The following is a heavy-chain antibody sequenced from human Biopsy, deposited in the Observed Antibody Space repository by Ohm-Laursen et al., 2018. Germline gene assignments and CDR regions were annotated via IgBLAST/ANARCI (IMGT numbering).Heavy chain of an antibody. J-gene: IGHJ4*02. CDR2: IYYTGST. CDR1: RYSISNYY. Sequence: GTLSLTCPVSRYSISNYYWTWIRQSPGKGLEWIGYIYYTGSTNYNPSVKSRVTISVDTSKNQFSLKLNSVTAADTAVYFCARDSRGGHLNTTLITGKNLDSWGQGILVTVSS. D-gene: IGHD3-16*01. V-gene: IGHV4-59*01. CDR3: ARDSRGGHLNTTLITGKNLDS.